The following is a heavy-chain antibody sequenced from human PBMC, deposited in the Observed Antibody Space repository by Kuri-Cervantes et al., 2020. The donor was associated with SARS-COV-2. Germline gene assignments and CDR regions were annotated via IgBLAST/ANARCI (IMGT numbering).Heavy chain of an antibody. V-gene: IGHV3-33*08. J-gene: IGHJ6*03. Sequence: GGTLRLSCAASGFTFSSYSMNWVRQAPGKGLEWVALIWYDGSNKFYADSVKGRFTISRDNSKNTLYLQMNSLRAEDTAVYYCAREVGLIAAAGIKAYPCYYLDLWGHGTPVTVSS. D-gene: IGHD6-25*01. CDR1: GFTFSSYS. CDR2: IWYDGSNK. CDR3: AREVGLIAAAGIKAYPCYYLDL.